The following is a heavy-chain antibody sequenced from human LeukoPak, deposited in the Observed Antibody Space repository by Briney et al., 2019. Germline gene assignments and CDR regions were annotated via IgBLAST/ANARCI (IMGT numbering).Heavy chain of an antibody. CDR2: INPNSGGT. CDR1: GYTFTGYY. D-gene: IGHD3-3*01. Sequence: VASAKVSCKASGYTFTGYYMHWVRQAPGQGLEWMGRINPNSGGTNYAQKFQGRVTMTRDTSISTAYMELSRLRSDDTAVYYCARVAIFGVVYDDYWGQGTLVTVSS. V-gene: IGHV1-2*06. J-gene: IGHJ4*02. CDR3: ARVAIFGVVYDDY.